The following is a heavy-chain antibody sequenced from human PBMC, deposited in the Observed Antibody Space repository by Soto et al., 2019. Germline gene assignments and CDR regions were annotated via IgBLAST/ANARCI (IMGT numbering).Heavy chain of an antibody. CDR1: GGSFSGYY. Sequence: SETLSLTCAVYGGSFSGYYWSWIRQPPGKGLEWIGEINHSGSTNYNPSLKSRVTISVDTSKNQFSLKLSSVTAADTAVYYCARGGYCSGGSCYLRWVRTHDAFDIWGQGTMVTVSS. J-gene: IGHJ3*02. CDR2: INHSGST. CDR3: ARGGYCSGGSCYLRWVRTHDAFDI. V-gene: IGHV4-34*01. D-gene: IGHD2-15*01.